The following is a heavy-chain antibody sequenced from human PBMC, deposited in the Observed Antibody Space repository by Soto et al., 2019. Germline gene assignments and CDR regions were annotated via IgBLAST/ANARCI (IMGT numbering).Heavy chain of an antibody. CDR3: ARHLGIAVAGHFDY. D-gene: IGHD6-19*01. CDR1: GGSISSYY. CDR2: IYYSGST. J-gene: IGHJ4*02. Sequence: SETLSLTCTVSGGSISSYYWSWIRQPPGKGLEWIGYIYYSGSTNYNPSLKSRVTISVDTSKNQFSLKLSSVTAADTAVYYCARHLGIAVAGHFDYWGQGTLVTVSS. V-gene: IGHV4-59*08.